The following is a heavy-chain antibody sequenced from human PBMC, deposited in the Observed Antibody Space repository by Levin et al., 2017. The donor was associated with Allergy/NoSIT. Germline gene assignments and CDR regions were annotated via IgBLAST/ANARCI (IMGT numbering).Heavy chain of an antibody. Sequence: THGIRKAPGKGLEWVALISYDGSNKYYADSVKGRFTISRDISKNTLYLQMNSLRAEDTAVYYCARTHYDILTGRFDDAFDIWAQGTKVTVSS. CDR3: ARTHYDILTGRFDDAFDI. D-gene: IGHD3-9*01. V-gene: IGHV3-30-3*01. J-gene: IGHJ3*02. CDR2: ISYDGSNK.